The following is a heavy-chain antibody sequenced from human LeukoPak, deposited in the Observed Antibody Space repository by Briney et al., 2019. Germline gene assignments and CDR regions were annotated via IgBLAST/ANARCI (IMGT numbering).Heavy chain of an antibody. CDR3: AKAPVEYCSGDICYSLDY. CDR1: GFTFSSYA. V-gene: IGHV3-23*01. D-gene: IGHD2-15*01. Sequence: PGGSLRLSCAASGFTFSSYAMSWVRQAPGKGLEWVSAISGSGGSTYYADSVKGRFTISRDNSKNTLYLQMNSLRAEDTAVYYCAKAPVEYCSGDICYSLDYWGQGTLVTVSS. CDR2: ISGSGGST. J-gene: IGHJ4*02.